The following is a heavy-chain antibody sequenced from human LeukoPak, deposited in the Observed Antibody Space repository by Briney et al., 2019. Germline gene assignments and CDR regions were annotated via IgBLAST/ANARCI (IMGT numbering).Heavy chain of an antibody. Sequence: SETLSLTCTVSGGSISTYYWSWIRQPPGKGLEWIAYIYYSGSTNYNPSLESRVTISVHTSNNQFSLRLSSVTAADTAVYYCARETSQKGAHYMDVWGKGTTVTISS. D-gene: IGHD3-16*01. CDR3: ARETSQKGAHYMDV. V-gene: IGHV4-59*01. CDR2: IYYSGST. J-gene: IGHJ6*03. CDR1: GGSISTYY.